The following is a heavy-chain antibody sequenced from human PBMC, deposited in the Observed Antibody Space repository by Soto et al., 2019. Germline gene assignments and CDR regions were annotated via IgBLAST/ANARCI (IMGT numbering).Heavy chain of an antibody. CDR1: GGSISSSSYY. V-gene: IGHV4-39*01. CDR3: ARLREGQWPEPPTH. D-gene: IGHD6-19*01. J-gene: IGHJ1*01. Sequence: PSETLSLTCTVSGGSISSSSYYWGWIRQPPGKGLGWIGSIYYSGSTYYNPSLKSRVTISVDTSKNQFSLKLSSVTAADTAVYYCARLREGQWPEPPTHWGQGTLVTVSS. CDR2: IYYSGST.